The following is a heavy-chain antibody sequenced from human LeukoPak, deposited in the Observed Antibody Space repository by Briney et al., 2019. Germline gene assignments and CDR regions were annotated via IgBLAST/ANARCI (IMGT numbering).Heavy chain of an antibody. J-gene: IGHJ4*02. V-gene: IGHV3-53*01. CDR3: ARYLAY. Sequence: GGSLRLSCAVSGFIVCSNHMSRGRQAPGKGLEWVSVIYRGGSTAYADSVKCRSTISRDNSKNTLYLQMNSLRVEDTAVYYCARYLAYWGQGTLVTVSS. CDR2: IYRGGST. CDR1: GFIVCSNH.